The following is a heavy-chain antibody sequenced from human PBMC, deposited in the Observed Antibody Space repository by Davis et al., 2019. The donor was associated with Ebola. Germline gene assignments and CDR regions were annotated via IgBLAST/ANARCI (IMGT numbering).Heavy chain of an antibody. CDR3: AKADYDSSGYYYRWSGY. V-gene: IGHV3-9*01. D-gene: IGHD3-22*01. CDR2: ISWNSGSI. Sequence: GGSLRLSCAASGFTFADYAMHWVRQAPGKGLEWVPGISWNSGSIGYADSVKGRFTISRDNAKNSLYLQMNSLRAEDTALYYCAKADYDSSGYYYRWSGYWGQGTLVTVSS. J-gene: IGHJ4*02. CDR1: GFTFADYA.